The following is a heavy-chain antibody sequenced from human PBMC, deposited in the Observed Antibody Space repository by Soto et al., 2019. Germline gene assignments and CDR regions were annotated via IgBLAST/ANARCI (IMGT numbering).Heavy chain of an antibody. V-gene: IGHV3-30*18. J-gene: IGHJ4*02. CDR2: ISYDGSNK. CDR1: GFTFSSYG. CDR3: AKAPVDYDFWSGYSNHFDY. Sequence: GGSLRLSCAASGFTFSSYGMHWVRQAPGKGLEWVAVISYDGSNKYYADSVKGRFTISRDNSKNTLYLQMNSLRAEDTAVYYCAKAPVDYDFWSGYSNHFDYWGQGTLVTVSS. D-gene: IGHD3-3*01.